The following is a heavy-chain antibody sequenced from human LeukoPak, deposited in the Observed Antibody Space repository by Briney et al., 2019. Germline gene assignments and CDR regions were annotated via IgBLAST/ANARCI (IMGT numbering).Heavy chain of an antibody. D-gene: IGHD3-16*01. V-gene: IGHV3-23*01. CDR1: GFTFSTYA. Sequence: GGSLRLSCAASGFTFSTYALSWVRQPPGKGLEWVSVINGGGGVTFYADSAKGRFTISRDNSKNTLYLQMHSLRAEDTAVYYWAKEGKLGGGSPGYSFDIWGPGTMVTVSS. CDR2: INGGGGVT. CDR3: AKEGKLGGGSPGYSFDI. J-gene: IGHJ3*02.